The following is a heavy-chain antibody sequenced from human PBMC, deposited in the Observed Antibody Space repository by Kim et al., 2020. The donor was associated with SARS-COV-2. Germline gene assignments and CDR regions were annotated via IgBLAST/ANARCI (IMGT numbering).Heavy chain of an antibody. CDR3: ARGTVGATIGDY. J-gene: IGHJ4*02. Sequence: YSQKFQGRVTITKDTSASTAYMELSSLRSEDTAVYYCARGTVGATIGDYWGQGTLVTVSS. D-gene: IGHD1-26*01. V-gene: IGHV1-3*01.